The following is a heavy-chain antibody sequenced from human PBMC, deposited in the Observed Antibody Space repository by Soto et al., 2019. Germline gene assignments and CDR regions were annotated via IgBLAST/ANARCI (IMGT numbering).Heavy chain of an antibody. CDR1: GYTFTSYG. J-gene: IGHJ3*02. CDR2: ISAYNGNT. CDR3: ARGIFGEVILANPDAFDI. Sequence: ASVKVSCKASGYTFTSYGISWVRQAPGQGLEWMGWISAYNGNTNYAQKLQGRVTMTTDTSTSTAYMELRSLRSDDTAVYYCARGIFGEVILANPDAFDIWGQGTMVTVSS. D-gene: IGHD3-3*01. V-gene: IGHV1-18*01.